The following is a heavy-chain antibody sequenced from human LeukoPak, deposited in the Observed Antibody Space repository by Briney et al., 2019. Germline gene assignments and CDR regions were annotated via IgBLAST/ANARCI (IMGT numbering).Heavy chain of an antibody. CDR2: MNPNSSNT. J-gene: IGHJ6*02. CDR3: ARVTAIAAAGSYYYYYYGMDV. D-gene: IGHD6-13*01. Sequence: ASVKVSCKASGYTFTSYDINWVRQATGQGLEWMGWMNPNSSNTGYAQKFQGRVTMTRNTSISTAYMELSSLRSEDTAVYYCARVTAIAAAGSYYYYYYGMDVWGQGTTVTVSS. V-gene: IGHV1-8*01. CDR1: GYTFTSYD.